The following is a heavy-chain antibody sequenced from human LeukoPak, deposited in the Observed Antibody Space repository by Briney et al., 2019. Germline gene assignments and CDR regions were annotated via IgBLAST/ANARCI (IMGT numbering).Heavy chain of an antibody. CDR2: INHSGST. Sequence: SETLSLTCAVYGGSFSGYYWSWIRQPPGKGLEWIGEINHSGSTNYNPSLKSRVTISVDTSKNQFSLKLSSVTAADTAVYYCARGPAFYTRMVPFDYWGQGTLVTVSS. D-gene: IGHD4/OR15-4a*01. V-gene: IGHV4-34*01. J-gene: IGHJ4*02. CDR1: GGSFSGYY. CDR3: ARGPAFYTRMVPFDY.